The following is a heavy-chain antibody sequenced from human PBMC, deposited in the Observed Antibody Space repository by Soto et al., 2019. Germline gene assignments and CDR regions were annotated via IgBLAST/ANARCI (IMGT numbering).Heavy chain of an antibody. CDR3: ASHGARRLRALDY. CDR2: IYYSGCP. J-gene: IGHJ4*02. D-gene: IGHD3-16*01. Sequence: QVQLQESGPGLVKPSETLSLTCTVSGGSISSYYWSWIRQPPGKGLEWMGYIYYSGCPNYNPSLRSRVTRSVDTSKNHFSLKLSSVTAADTAVYYCASHGARRLRALDYWGQGTLVTVSS. V-gene: IGHV4-59*08. CDR1: GGSISSYY.